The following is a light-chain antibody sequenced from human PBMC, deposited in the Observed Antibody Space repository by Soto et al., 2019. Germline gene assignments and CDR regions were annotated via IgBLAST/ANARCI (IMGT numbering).Light chain of an antibody. Sequence: EIVMTQSPDTLFVSLGEGATLSCRASQSVSSHLAWYQHKPGQAPRLLIYGASTRASGIPDRFSGSGSGTDFTLTISRLEPEDCAVYYCQQFGSSLIAFGQGTRLEIK. CDR1: QSVSSH. J-gene: IGKJ5*01. CDR2: GAS. V-gene: IGKV3-20*01. CDR3: QQFGSSLIA.